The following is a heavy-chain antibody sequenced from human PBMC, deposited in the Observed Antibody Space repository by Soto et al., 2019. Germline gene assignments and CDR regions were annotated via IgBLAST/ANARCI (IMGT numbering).Heavy chain of an antibody. CDR2: ISYDGSNK. V-gene: IGHV3-30-3*01. D-gene: IGHD4-4*01. Sequence: GGSLRLSCAASGFTFSSYAMHWVRQAPGKGLEWVAVISYDGSNKYYADSVKGRFTISRDNSKNTLYLQMNSLRAEDTAVYYCARDLSTVTPPNWFDPRGQGTLVTVSS. CDR1: GFTFSSYA. J-gene: IGHJ5*02. CDR3: ARDLSTVTPPNWFDP.